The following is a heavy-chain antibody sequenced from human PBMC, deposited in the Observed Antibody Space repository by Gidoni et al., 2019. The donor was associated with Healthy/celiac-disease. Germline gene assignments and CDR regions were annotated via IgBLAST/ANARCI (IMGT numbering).Heavy chain of an antibody. CDR3: ARALYGSSGYYYGQGY. CDR2: RSAYNGNP. CDR1: GDTFTSYG. V-gene: IGHV1-18*01. J-gene: IGHJ4*02. Sequence: QVQLVQAGAEVTKPGAAVKLACKASGDTFTSYGISWVRPAPGQGLEWMGWRSAYNGNPTSAQKLQGRVTMTTVTSTSTTSIELRSLSSDDTAVYYCARALYGSSGYYYGQGYWGQGTLVTVSS. D-gene: IGHD3-22*01.